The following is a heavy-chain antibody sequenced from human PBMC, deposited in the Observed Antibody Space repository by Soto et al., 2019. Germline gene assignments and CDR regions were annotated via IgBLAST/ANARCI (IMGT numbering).Heavy chain of an antibody. CDR2: ISYDGSNK. J-gene: IGHJ6*02. V-gene: IGHV3-30*18. Sequence: QVQLVESGGGVVQPGRSLRLSCAASGFTFSSYGMHWVRQAPGKGLEWVAVISYDGSNKYYADSVKGRFTISRDNSKNTLYLQMSSLRAEDTAVYYCAKDLDTAMVRFPFGMDVWGQGTTVTVSS. D-gene: IGHD5-18*01. CDR3: AKDLDTAMVRFPFGMDV. CDR1: GFTFSSYG.